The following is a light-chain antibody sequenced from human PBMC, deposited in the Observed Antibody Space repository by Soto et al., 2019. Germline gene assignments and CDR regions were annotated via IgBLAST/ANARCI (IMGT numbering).Light chain of an antibody. CDR2: GVT. V-gene: IGLV2-14*01. J-gene: IGLJ1*01. CDR1: SSDVGAYYS. Sequence: QSVLTQPASVSGSPGQSITISCTGTSSDVGAYYSVSWYQHHPGKAPTLIIYGVTNRPSGVSNRLSGSKSGNTASLTSSGLQAEDEADYNCSSYTSGSSHYVFGTGTKLTVL. CDR3: SSYTSGSSHYV.